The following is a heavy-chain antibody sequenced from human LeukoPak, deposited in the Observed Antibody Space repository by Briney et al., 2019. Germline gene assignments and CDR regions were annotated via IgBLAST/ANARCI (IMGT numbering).Heavy chain of an antibody. CDR2: FDPEDGET. J-gene: IGHJ4*02. D-gene: IGHD3-22*01. CDR1: GYTLTELS. Sequence: ASVNDSSKVPGYTLTELSMHWVRQAPGKGLEWMGGFDPEDGETIYAQKFQGRVTMTEDTSTDTAYMELSSLRSEDTAVYYCATEAARGGDYYDSSGYYENYWGQGTLVTVSS. V-gene: IGHV1-24*01. CDR3: ATEAARGGDYYDSSGYYENY.